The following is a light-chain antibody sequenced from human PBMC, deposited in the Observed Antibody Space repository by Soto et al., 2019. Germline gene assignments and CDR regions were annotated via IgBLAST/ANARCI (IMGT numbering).Light chain of an antibody. CDR3: QQRSNWRFT. V-gene: IGKV3-11*01. J-gene: IGKJ3*01. CDR2: DAS. CDR1: QSVSSY. Sequence: EIVLTQSPATLSLSPGERATLSCRASQSVSSYLAWYQQKPGQAPRLLIYDASNRATGIPARCSGSGSGTDFTLTISSLEPEDFAFYYCQQRSNWRFTFGPGTKVDIK.